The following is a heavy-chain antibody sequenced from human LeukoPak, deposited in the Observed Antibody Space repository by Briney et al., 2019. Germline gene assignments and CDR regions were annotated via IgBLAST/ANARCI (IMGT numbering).Heavy chain of an antibody. CDR2: ISSSSSYI. CDR3: AKVSWPVYGMDV. Sequence: PGGSLRLSCAASGFTFSSYSINWVRQAPGKGLEWVSSISSSSSYIYYADSVKGRFTIFRDNSKNTLYLQMNSLRAEDTAVYYCAKVSWPVYGMDVWGQGTTVTVSS. CDR1: GFTFSSYS. J-gene: IGHJ6*02. V-gene: IGHV3-21*04.